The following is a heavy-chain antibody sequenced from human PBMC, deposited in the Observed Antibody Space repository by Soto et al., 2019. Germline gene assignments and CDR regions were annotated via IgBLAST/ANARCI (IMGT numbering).Heavy chain of an antibody. Sequence: GGSLRLSCAASGFTFSSYAMSWVRQAPGKGLEWVSAISGSGGSTYYADSVKGRFTISRDNSKNTLYLQMNSLRAEDTAVYYCAKDPVGIAVAGATYYDYYYGMDVWGQGTTVTVSS. CDR3: AKDPVGIAVAGATYYDYYYGMDV. D-gene: IGHD6-19*01. CDR2: ISGSGGST. J-gene: IGHJ6*02. V-gene: IGHV3-23*01. CDR1: GFTFSSYA.